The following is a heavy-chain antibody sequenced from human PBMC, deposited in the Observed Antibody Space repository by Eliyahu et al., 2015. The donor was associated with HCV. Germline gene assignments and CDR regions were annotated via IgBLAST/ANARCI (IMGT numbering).Heavy chain of an antibody. D-gene: IGHD3-10*01. V-gene: IGHV3-23*04. J-gene: IGHJ4*02. CDR3: AKGMVRGVITKLVSRFDY. CDR1: GFPFSSXA. CDR2: ISGSGGST. Sequence: EVQLVESGGGLVQPGGSLRLSCAASGFPFSSXAXGWVRQAPGKGLEWVSAISGSGGSTYYADSVKGRFTISRDNSKNTLYLQMNSLRAEDTAVYYCAKGMVRGVITKLVSRFDYWGQGTLVTVSS.